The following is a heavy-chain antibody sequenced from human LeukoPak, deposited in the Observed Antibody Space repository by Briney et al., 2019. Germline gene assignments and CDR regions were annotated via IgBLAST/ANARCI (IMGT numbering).Heavy chain of an antibody. Sequence: SETLSLTCTVSGGSLSSYFWSWIRQPPGKGLWWIGNIYSTGGTSYNPSLKSRVTITVDTSKKQFSLRVSSVTAADTAVYYCARDGGGTSRPFDYWGQGTPVTVSS. CDR2: IYSTGGT. D-gene: IGHD2-2*01. CDR1: GGSLSSYF. J-gene: IGHJ4*02. CDR3: ARDGGGTSRPFDY. V-gene: IGHV4-59*01.